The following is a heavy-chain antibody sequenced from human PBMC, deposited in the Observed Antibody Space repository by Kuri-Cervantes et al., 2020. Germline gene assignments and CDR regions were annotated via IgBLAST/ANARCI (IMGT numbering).Heavy chain of an antibody. V-gene: IGHV1-18*01. Sequence: ASVKVSCKTSGYTFFNYGISWVRQAPGQGLEWMGWSSVYNGDTNYAQKFQGRVTLTSDRSSNTVAMELRSLRSDDTAVYYCARDDVWERGMVRGVINNWFDPWGQGTLVTVSS. CDR2: SSVYNGDT. J-gene: IGHJ5*02. CDR3: ARDDVWERGMVRGVINNWFDP. CDR1: GYTFFNYG. D-gene: IGHD3-10*01.